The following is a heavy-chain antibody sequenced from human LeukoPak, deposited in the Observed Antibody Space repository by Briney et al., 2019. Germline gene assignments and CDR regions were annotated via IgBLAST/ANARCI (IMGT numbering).Heavy chain of an antibody. V-gene: IGHV1-46*01. D-gene: IGHD1-14*01. CDR2: INPGGGSP. Sequence: GASVKVSCKASGYIFTNYYIHWVRQAPGHGLEWMGLINPGGGSPIYAQKFQGRVTMTADPPTSTVYMELSSLKSEETAVYFCARDQYNRAVTPERYFQYWGQGTLVTVSS. J-gene: IGHJ1*01. CDR1: GYIFTNYY. CDR3: ARDQYNRAVTPERYFQY.